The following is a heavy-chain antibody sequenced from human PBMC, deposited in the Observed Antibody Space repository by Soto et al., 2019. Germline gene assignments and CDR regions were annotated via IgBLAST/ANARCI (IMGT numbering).Heavy chain of an antibody. CDR3: AGGTGWLTDK. CDR1: GFIFSNHW. J-gene: IGHJ4*02. CDR2: IKKDGSET. D-gene: IGHD5-18*01. V-gene: IGHV3-7*04. Sequence: EVFLVESGGDLVQPGGSLRLSCAGSGFIFSNHWMNWVRQAPGKGLEWVANIKKDGSETKYVDSVKGRFSISRDNAKNSLFLHMTTLRAEDTAVYYCAGGTGWLTDKWGQGTLVTVSS.